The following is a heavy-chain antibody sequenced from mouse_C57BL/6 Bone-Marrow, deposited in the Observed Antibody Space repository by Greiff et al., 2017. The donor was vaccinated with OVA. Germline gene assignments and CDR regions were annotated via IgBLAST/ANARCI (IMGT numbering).Heavy chain of an antibody. CDR3: ARGGSTGPDY. D-gene: IGHD1-1*01. V-gene: IGHV5-4*03. CDR2: ISDGGSYT. Sequence: VKLMESGGDLVKPGGSLKLSCAASGFTFSGYAMSWVRQTPDKRLEWVATISDGGSYTYHPDNVKGRFTISRDNAKNNLYLQISHVKSEDTAMCYYARGGSTGPDYWGQGTALTVSS. CDR1: GFTFSGYA. J-gene: IGHJ2*01.